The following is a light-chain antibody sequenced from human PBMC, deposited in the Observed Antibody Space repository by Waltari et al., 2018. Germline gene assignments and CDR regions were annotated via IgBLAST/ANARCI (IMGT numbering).Light chain of an antibody. V-gene: IGKV3-15*01. Sequence: EIVMTQSPATLSVSPGERATLSCRASQSVSSNLAWYQQKPGQAPRLLIYCASTRATGIPARFSGSGSGTEFTLTISRLQSEDFAVYYCQQYNNWPPLTFGGGTKVEIK. CDR3: QQYNNWPPLT. J-gene: IGKJ4*01. CDR2: CAS. CDR1: QSVSSN.